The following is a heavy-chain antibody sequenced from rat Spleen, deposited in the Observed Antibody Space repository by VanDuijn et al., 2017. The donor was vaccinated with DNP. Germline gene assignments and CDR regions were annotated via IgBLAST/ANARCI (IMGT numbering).Heavy chain of an antibody. V-gene: IGHV5-25*01. D-gene: IGHD1-12*02. CDR1: GFTFNDYY. J-gene: IGHJ2*01. CDR3: TKYTLVGSYYYGYFDY. Sequence: EVQLVESDGGLVQPGRSLKLSCAVSGFTFNDYYMAWVRQAPAKGLEWVASISGGGGNTYYRDSVKGRFTISRDNAKSTLYLQMDSLRSDDTATYYCTKYTLVGSYYYGYFDYWGQGVMVTVSS. CDR2: ISGGGGNT.